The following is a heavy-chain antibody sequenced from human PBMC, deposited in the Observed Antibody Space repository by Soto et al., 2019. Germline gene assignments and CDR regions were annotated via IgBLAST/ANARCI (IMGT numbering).Heavy chain of an antibody. Sequence: QLQLQESGPGLVKPSETLSLTCTVSGGSISSSSYYWGWIRQPPGKGLEWIGGIYYSGSTYYNPSLKIRVTISVDTSKNQFSVKLSSVTAAYTAVYYCARPDYFDSSCYAFDIWGQGTMVTVSS. D-gene: IGHD3-22*01. CDR2: IYYSGST. V-gene: IGHV4-39*01. J-gene: IGHJ3*02. CDR3: ARPDYFDSSCYAFDI. CDR1: GGSISSSSYY.